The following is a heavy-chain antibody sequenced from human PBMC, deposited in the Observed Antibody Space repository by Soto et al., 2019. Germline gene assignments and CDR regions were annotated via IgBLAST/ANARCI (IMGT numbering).Heavy chain of an antibody. V-gene: IGHV4-31*03. CDR1: GGSISSGGYY. Sequence: TLSLTCTVSGGSISSGGYYWSWIRQHPGTGLEWIGHISYSGSTYYNTSLKSRVTISVDTSRNQFSLIVNSVTAADTAVYYCARHAPYCSSTSHCAYGMDVWGQGTTVTVSS. D-gene: IGHD2-2*01. CDR2: ISYSGST. CDR3: ARHAPYCSSTSHCAYGMDV. J-gene: IGHJ6*02.